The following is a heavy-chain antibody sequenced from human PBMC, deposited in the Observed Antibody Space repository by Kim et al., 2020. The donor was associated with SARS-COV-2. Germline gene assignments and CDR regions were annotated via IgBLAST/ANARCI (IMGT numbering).Heavy chain of an antibody. J-gene: IGHJ5*02. Sequence: GGSLRLSCAASGFTFDDYAMHWVRQAPGKGLEWVSGISWNSGSIGYADSVKGRFTISRDNAKNSLYLQMNSLRAEDTALYYCAKGEAPVDYYGSGSPWGQGTLVTVSS. D-gene: IGHD3-10*01. CDR3: AKGEAPVDYYGSGSP. V-gene: IGHV3-9*01. CDR1: GFTFDDYA. CDR2: ISWNSGSI.